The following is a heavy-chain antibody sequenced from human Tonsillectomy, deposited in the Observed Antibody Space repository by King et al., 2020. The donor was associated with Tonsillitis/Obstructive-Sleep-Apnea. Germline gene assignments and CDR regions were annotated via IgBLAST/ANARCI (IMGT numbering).Heavy chain of an antibody. CDR2: IRSKAYGVTT. CDR1: GSTFGDYT. CDR3: TREGSSGWSVFYYFDY. V-gene: IGHV3-49*04. Sequence: VQLVESGGGLVQPGRSLRLSCTASGSTFGDYTMSWVRQAPGKGLEWVGFIRSKAYGVTTEYVASVKGRFTISRDDSKSIVYLQMNSLKTEDTGVYYCTREGSSGWSVFYYFDYWGQGTLVTVSS. D-gene: IGHD6-19*01. J-gene: IGHJ4*02.